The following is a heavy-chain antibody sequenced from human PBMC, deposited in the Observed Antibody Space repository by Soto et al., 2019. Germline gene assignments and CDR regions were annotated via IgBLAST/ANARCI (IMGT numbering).Heavy chain of an antibody. V-gene: IGHV4-59*08. D-gene: IGHD2-8*02. J-gene: IGHJ4*02. CDR1: GGFISGYY. CDR3: ARHYETGANHYYFDF. CDR2: IHYSGST. Sequence: SETLSLTCAVSGGFISGYYWSWIRQPPGKGLEWIGFIHYSGSTNYNPSLKSRVTMSVDMSKNQFSLKLSSVTAADTAVYFCARHYETGANHYYFDFWGQGALVTVSS.